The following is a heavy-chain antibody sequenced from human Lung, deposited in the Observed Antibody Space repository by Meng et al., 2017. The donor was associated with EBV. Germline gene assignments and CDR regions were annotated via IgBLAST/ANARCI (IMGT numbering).Heavy chain of an antibody. CDR1: GDSISSDIW. D-gene: IGHD1-7*01. J-gene: IGHJ4*02. V-gene: IGHV4-4*02. Sequence: QVHLLGSGPGLVKPSGTLPLTCTVSGDSISSDIWWSWVRQPPGKGLEWIGEVYHRGDTNYNPSLKSRVDISVDKSKNQFYLSLFSVTAADTAVYYCGRDQGRELINHWGQGTLVTVSS. CDR2: VYHRGDT. CDR3: GRDQGRELINH.